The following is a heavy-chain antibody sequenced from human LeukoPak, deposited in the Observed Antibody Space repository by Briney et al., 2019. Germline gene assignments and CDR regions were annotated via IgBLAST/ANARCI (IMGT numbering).Heavy chain of an antibody. CDR2: IKSRTDGGTT. D-gene: IGHD6-13*01. J-gene: IGHJ4*02. V-gene: IGHV3-15*01. Sequence: GGSLRLSCAASGFTFSNAWMSWVRQAPGKGLEWVGRIKSRTDGGTTDYAAPVKGRFTISRDDSKNTLYLQMNSLKTEDTAVYYCTTRIAAAGTVSRFDYWGQGTLVTVSS. CDR3: TTRIAAAGTVSRFDY. CDR1: GFTFSNAW.